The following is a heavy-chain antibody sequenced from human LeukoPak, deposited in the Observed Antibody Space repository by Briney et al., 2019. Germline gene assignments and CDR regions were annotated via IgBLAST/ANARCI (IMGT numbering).Heavy chain of an antibody. CDR3: TTAPWYYDGRER. D-gene: IGHD3-22*01. CDR2: INSDGSST. V-gene: IGHV3-74*01. CDR1: GFTFSSYW. Sequence: PGGSLRLSCAASGFTFSSYWMHWVRQAPGKGLVWVSRINSDGSSTNYADSVKGRFTISRDNAKNTLYLQMNSLKTEDTAVYYCTTAPWYYDGRERWGQGTLVTVSS. J-gene: IGHJ4*02.